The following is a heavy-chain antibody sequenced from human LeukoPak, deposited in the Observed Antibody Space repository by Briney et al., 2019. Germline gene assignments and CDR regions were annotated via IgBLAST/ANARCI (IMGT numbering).Heavy chain of an antibody. J-gene: IGHJ4*02. CDR2: VSSSSSTI. V-gene: IGHV3-48*01. Sequence: GSLRLSCAASGFTFSTYSMNWVRQAPGKGLEWVSYVSSSSSTIYYADSVKGRFTIFRDNAKNSLYLQMNSLRAEDTAVYYCARDPMYSSYWHDYWGQGTLVTVSS. CDR3: ARDPMYSSYWHDY. D-gene: IGHD6-6*01. CDR1: GFTFSTYS.